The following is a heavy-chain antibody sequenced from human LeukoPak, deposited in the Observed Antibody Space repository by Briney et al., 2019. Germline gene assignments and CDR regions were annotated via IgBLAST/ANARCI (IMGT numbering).Heavy chain of an antibody. CDR2: ISGSGGRT. CDR1: GFNFSSYG. CDR3: AKISSGSWPDY. Sequence: GSLRLSCAASGFNFSSYGLHWVRPAPGQGLEWVSAISGSGGRTYYADSVKGRFTISRDNSKNTLYLQMNSLRAEDTAVYYCAKISSGSWPDYWGQGTLVTVSS. J-gene: IGHJ4*02. V-gene: IGHV3-23*01. D-gene: IGHD3-22*01.